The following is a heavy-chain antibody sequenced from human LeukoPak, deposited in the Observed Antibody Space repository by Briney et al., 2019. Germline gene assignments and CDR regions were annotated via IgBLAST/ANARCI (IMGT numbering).Heavy chain of an antibody. D-gene: IGHD2-2*01. V-gene: IGHV4-39*07. CDR3: HFKYCSSSTCFYYFDY. CDR1: GGSISSSSYH. Sequence: SETLSLTCTVSGGSISSSSYHWGWIRQPPGKGLEWIGSIQYSGSTYYNPSLKSRVTISVDTSKNQFSLRLRSVTAADTAVYYCHFKYCSSSTCFYYFDYWGQGTLVTVSS. J-gene: IGHJ4*02. CDR2: IQYSGST.